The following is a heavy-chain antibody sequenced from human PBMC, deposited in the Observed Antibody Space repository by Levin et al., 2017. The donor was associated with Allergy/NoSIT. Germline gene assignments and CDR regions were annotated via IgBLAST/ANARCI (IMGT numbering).Heavy chain of an antibody. V-gene: IGHV3-33*01. J-gene: IGHJ6*03. CDR3: ARENYYGSGSYYKTNYYYYYMDV. D-gene: IGHD3-10*01. CDR2: IWYDGSNK. Sequence: GGSLRLSCAASGFTFSSYGMHWVRQAPGKGLEWVAVIWYDGSNKYYADSVKGRFTISRDNSKNTLYLQMNSLRAEDTAVYYCARENYYGSGSYYKTNYYYYYMDVWGKGTTVTVSS. CDR1: GFTFSSYG.